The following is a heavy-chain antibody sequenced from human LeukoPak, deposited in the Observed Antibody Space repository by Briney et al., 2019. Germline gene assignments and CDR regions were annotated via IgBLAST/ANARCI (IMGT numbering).Heavy chain of an antibody. V-gene: IGHV5-51*01. CDR3: ARFPRGEYFDY. CDR2: IYPGDSDT. J-gene: IGHJ4*02. CDR1: GCSFTSYW. Sequence: GGSLQISGKGSGCSFTSYWIGWVRQLPGKGLEWMGIIYPGDSDTRYGPSFQGQVTISADKSISTAYLQWSSLKASDTAMYYCARFPRGEYFDYWGQGTLVTVSS.